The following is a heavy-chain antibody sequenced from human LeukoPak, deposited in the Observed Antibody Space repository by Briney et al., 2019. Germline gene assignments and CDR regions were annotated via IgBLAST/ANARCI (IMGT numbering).Heavy chain of an antibody. J-gene: IGHJ6*02. V-gene: IGHV3-21*01. CDR2: ISSTSAYI. D-gene: IGHD1-1*01. CDR3: ARNASARQYYYYGMDV. CDR1: GFSFSSYS. Sequence: PGGSLRLSCAASGFSFSSYSMNWVRQAPGKGLDWVSSISSTSAYILYVDSVKGRFTISRDNAKNSLYLQMNSLRAEDTAVYYCARNASARQYYYYGMDVWGQGTTVTASS.